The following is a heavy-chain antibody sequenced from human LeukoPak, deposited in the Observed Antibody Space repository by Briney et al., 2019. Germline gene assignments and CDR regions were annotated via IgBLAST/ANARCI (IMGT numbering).Heavy chain of an antibody. D-gene: IGHD1-26*01. CDR3: TRDLSATARAYDY. CDR2: IAISGTYI. J-gene: IGHJ4*02. CDR1: GFILSDYN. Sequence: GGSLRLSCAASGFILSDYNMNWVRQAPGKGLEWASFIAISGTYITYADSVKGRFTISRDNAKNSLYLQMNSLRAEDTAVYYCTRDLSATARAYDYWGQGTLVTVSS. V-gene: IGHV3-21*01.